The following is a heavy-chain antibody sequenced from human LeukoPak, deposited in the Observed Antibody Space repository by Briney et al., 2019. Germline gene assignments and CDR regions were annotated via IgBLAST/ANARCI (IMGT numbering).Heavy chain of an antibody. CDR1: GFTFSSYS. CDR3: ASYGMDV. CDR2: ISSSSSTI. Sequence: GGSLRLSCAASGFTFSSYSMNWVRQAPGKGLEWVSYISSSSSTIYYADSVKGRFTISRDNAKNSLYLQMNGLRAEDTAVYYCASYGMDVWGQGTTVTVSS. V-gene: IGHV3-48*01. J-gene: IGHJ6*02.